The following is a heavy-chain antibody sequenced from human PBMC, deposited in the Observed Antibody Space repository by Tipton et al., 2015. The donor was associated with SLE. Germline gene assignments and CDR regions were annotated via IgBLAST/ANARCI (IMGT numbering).Heavy chain of an antibody. D-gene: IGHD6-13*01. J-gene: IGHJ4*02. CDR3: ARADIAVAGTFDH. CDR2: ISHSGST. Sequence: TLSLTCAVSGGSISSNNWWSWVRQPPGKGLEWIGEISHSGSTKYNPSLKSRGTISVDRSKNQFSLKLSTVTAADTAVYFCARADIAVAGTFDHWGQGTLVTVSS. V-gene: IGHV4-4*01. CDR1: GGSISSNNW.